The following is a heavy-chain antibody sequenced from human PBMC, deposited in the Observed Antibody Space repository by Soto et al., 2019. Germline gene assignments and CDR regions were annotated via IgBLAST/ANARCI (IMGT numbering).Heavy chain of an antibody. CDR2: FDPEDGET. D-gene: IGHD3-22*01. Sequence: ASVKVSCKVSGYTLTELSMHWVRQAPGKGLAWMGGFDPEDGETIYAQKFQGRVTMTEDTSTDTAYMELSSLRSEDTAVYYCATVTLNRYDSSGYYYDWDYWGQGTLVTVSS. J-gene: IGHJ4*02. V-gene: IGHV1-24*01. CDR1: GYTLTELS. CDR3: ATVTLNRYDSSGYYYDWDY.